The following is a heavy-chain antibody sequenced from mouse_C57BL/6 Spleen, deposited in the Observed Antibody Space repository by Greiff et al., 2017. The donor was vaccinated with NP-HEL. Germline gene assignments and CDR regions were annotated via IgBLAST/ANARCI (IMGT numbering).Heavy chain of an antibody. J-gene: IGHJ1*03. CDR1: GYTFTSYW. CDR3: ARGITTVVATDWYFDV. D-gene: IGHD1-1*01. CDR2: IDPSDSET. V-gene: IGHV1-52*01. Sequence: VKQSCKASGYTFTSYWMHWVKQRPIQGLEWIGNIDPSDSETHYNQKFKDKATLTVDKSSSTAYMQLSSLTSEDSAVYYCARGITTVVATDWYFDVWGTGTTVTVSS.